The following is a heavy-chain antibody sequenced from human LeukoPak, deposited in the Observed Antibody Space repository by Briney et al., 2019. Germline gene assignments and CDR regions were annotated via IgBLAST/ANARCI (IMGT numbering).Heavy chain of an antibody. CDR3: ARDNSVGDYAWWFDP. CDR1: GYAFTRHY. Sequence: ASVKVSCKASGYAFTRHYMHWVRQAPGQGLEWMGLINPSGSSTIYAQKFQGRVTMTRDMSTSTDYMELSSLRSEDTAVYYCARDNSVGDYAWWFDPWGQGTLVTVSS. J-gene: IGHJ5*02. D-gene: IGHD1-26*01. V-gene: IGHV1-46*01. CDR2: INPSGSST.